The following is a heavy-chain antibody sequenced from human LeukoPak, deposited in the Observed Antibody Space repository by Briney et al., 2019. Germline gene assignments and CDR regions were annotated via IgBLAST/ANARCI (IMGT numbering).Heavy chain of an antibody. Sequence: SETLSLTCSVSGDSITYFYWSWIRQAAGKGLEWIGRISSSGSTDYNASLKSRVTMSVDTSKNQLSLKVISVTAADTAVYYCARGQGGGLQWLGGGDNWFDPWGQGTLVTVSS. CDR2: ISSSGST. V-gene: IGHV4-4*07. J-gene: IGHJ5*02. D-gene: IGHD6-19*01. CDR1: GDSITYFY. CDR3: ARGQGGGLQWLGGGDNWFDP.